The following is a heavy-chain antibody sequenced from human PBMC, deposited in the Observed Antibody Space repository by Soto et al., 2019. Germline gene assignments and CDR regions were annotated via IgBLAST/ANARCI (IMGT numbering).Heavy chain of an antibody. Sequence: ASVKVSCKASGFTFTSSAVHWVRQARGQRLEWIGWIVVGSGNTNYAQKFQERVTITRDMSTSTAYMELSSLRSEDTAVYYCAASEYSSSPHPYYYGMDVWGQGTTVTVYS. CDR3: AASEYSSSPHPYYYGMDV. CDR1: GFTFTSSA. V-gene: IGHV1-58*01. CDR2: IVVGSGNT. D-gene: IGHD6-6*01. J-gene: IGHJ6*02.